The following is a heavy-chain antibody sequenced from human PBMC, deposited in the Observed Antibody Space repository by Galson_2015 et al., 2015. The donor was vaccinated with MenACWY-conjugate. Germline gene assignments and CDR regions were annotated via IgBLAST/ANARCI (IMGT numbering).Heavy chain of an antibody. V-gene: IGHV1-8*01. CDR2: MSPNSGNT. D-gene: IGHD3-9*01. CDR1: GYTFTSYD. CDR3: ARGGDYDILTGRYYYYMDV. J-gene: IGHJ6*03. Sequence: SVKVSCKASGYTFTSYDINWVRQATGQGLEWMGWMSPNSGNTGYAQKFQGRVTMTRNTSISTAYMELSSLRSEDTAVYYCARGGDYDILTGRYYYYMDVWGKGTTVTVSS.